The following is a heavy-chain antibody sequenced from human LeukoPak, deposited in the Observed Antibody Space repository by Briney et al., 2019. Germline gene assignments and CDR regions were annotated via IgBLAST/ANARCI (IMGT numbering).Heavy chain of an antibody. CDR1: GGSISSYY. D-gene: IGHD6-13*01. CDR3: ARERGRSSSDSEYFQH. Sequence: KPSETLSLTCTVSGGSISSYYWSWIRQPPGKGLEWIGYIYYSGSTNYNPSLKSRVTISVDTSKNQFSLKLSSVTAADTAVYYCARERGRSSSDSEYFQHWGQGTLVTVSS. J-gene: IGHJ1*01. V-gene: IGHV4-59*12. CDR2: IYYSGST.